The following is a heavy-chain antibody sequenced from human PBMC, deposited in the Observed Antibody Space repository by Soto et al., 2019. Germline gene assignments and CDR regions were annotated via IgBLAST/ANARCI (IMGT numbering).Heavy chain of an antibody. CDR2: ISHTGST. J-gene: IGHJ5*02. CDR3: ARAVAPYLGTWFDP. Sequence: QLQLQESGSGLVKPSQTLSLTCAVSGGSITSGNSYSWSWIRQPPGKGLEWIGSISHTGSTSYNPPLKVRVTMSVDKSKNHFSLKLSSVTAADMAVYYCARAVAPYLGTWFDPWGQGTLVIVSS. D-gene: IGHD3-16*01. V-gene: IGHV4-30-2*01. CDR1: GGSITSGNSYS.